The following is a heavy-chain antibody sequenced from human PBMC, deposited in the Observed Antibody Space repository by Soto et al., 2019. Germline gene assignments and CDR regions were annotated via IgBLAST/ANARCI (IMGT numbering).Heavy chain of an antibody. CDR3: ARAWWSGYYYTFDY. J-gene: IGHJ4*02. CDR2: IYYSGST. V-gene: IGHV4-61*08. Sequence: SETLSLTCTVSGGSISSGGYYWSWIRQHPGKGLEWIGYIYYSGSTNYNPSLKSRVTISAGTSKNQFSMNLRSVTAADTAVYYCARAWWSGYYYTFDYWGQGTRVTVSS. CDR1: GGSISSGGYY. D-gene: IGHD3-22*01.